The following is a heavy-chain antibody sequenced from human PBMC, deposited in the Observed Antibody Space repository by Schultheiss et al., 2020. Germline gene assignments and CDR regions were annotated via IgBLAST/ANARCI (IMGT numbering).Heavy chain of an antibody. CDR2: IYYSGST. CDR1: GASIINNNYY. J-gene: IGHJ1*01. CDR3: ARGGRLGYFQH. V-gene: IGHV4-39*07. D-gene: IGHD3-16*01. Sequence: SETLSLTCTVSGASIINNNYYWGWVRQPPGGGLECLGTIYYSGSTYYNPSLKSRVTISVDTSKNQFSLKLSSVTAADTAVYYCARGGRLGYFQHWGQGTLVTVSS.